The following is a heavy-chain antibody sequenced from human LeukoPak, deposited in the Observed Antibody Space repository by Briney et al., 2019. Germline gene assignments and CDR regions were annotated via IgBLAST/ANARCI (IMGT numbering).Heavy chain of an antibody. CDR2: INQDGSNT. J-gene: IGHJ3*02. V-gene: IGHV3-7*01. Sequence: GGSLRLSCAASGFTFSSSWMSRVRQAPRKGLEWVANINQDGSNTDFAASLKGRFTSSRDNAKHSLYLQLNNLRIEDTAVYYCARLAHYSGYGSDAYDIWGQGTMVTVSS. D-gene: IGHD5-12*01. CDR1: GFTFSSSW. CDR3: ARLAHYSGYGSDAYDI.